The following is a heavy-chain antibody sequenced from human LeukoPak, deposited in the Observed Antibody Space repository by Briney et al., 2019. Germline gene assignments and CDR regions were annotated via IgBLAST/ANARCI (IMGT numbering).Heavy chain of an antibody. V-gene: IGHV4-39*07. Sequence: PSETPSLTCTVSGGSISRSGYYWGWIRQPPGKGLEWIGSMYHSGSTYYNPSLKSRVTMSVDTSKNQFSLKVSSVTAADTAVYYCARVFDSGSQAYFYYMDVWGKGTTVTVSS. CDR2: MYHSGST. CDR3: ARVFDSGSQAYFYYMDV. CDR1: GGSISRSGYY. J-gene: IGHJ6*03. D-gene: IGHD3-10*01.